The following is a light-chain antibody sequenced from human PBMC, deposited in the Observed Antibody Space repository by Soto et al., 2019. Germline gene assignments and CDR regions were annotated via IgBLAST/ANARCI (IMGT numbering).Light chain of an antibody. CDR2: DVS. CDR1: SSDVGGYNY. J-gene: IGLJ1*01. Sequence: QSALTQPASVSGSPGQSITISCTGSSSDVGGYNYVSWYQHHPGKAPKLLIYDVSNRPSGVSNRFSGSKSGNTASLTISGLQAEDEADYHCSSYTSSSTNVFGTGTKLTVL. CDR3: SSYTSSSTNV. V-gene: IGLV2-14*03.